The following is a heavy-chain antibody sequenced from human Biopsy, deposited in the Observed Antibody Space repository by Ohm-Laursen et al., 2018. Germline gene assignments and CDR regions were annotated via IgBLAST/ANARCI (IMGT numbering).Heavy chain of an antibody. CDR3: ARDYDTSGYYYVS. CDR1: GGFISNNNYY. D-gene: IGHD3-22*01. J-gene: IGHJ5*02. CDR2: IFYRGST. V-gene: IGHV4-39*01. Sequence: GTLSLTCTVSGGFISNNNYYWGWIRQPPGKGLEWIGSIFYRGSTHYKPSLKSRVNISVDTSKNQLSLKLNSVTAADTAVYYCARDYDTSGYYYVSWGQGTLVTVSS.